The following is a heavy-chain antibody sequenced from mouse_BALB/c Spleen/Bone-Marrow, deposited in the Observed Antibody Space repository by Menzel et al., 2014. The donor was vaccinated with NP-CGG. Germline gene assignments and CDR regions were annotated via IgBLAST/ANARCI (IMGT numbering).Heavy chain of an antibody. CDR1: GYTFTSYD. J-gene: IGHJ3*01. Sequence: QVQLKESGPELVKPGALVKISCKASGYTFTSYDINWVKQRPGQGLEWIGWTYPGDGSTKYNEKFKGKATLTADKSSSTAYMQLSSLTSENSAVYFCARSGDSSGYGFAYWGQGTLVTVSA. V-gene: IGHV1S56*01. CDR3: ARSGDSSGYGFAY. D-gene: IGHD3-2*01. CDR2: TYPGDGST.